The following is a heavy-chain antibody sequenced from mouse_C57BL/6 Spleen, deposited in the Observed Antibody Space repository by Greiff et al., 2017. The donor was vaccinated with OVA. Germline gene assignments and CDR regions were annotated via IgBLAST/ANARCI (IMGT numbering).Heavy chain of an antibody. CDR3: ARLGLITTVVATDAMDY. CDR2: IYPGDGDT. V-gene: IGHV1-80*01. D-gene: IGHD1-1*01. Sequence: QVQLKESGAELVKPGASVKISCKASGYAFSSYWMNWVKQRPGKGLEWIGQIYPGDGDTNYNGKFKGKATLTADKSSSTAYMQLSSLTSEDSAVYFCARLGLITTVVATDAMDYWGQGTSVTVSS. J-gene: IGHJ4*01. CDR1: GYAFSSYW.